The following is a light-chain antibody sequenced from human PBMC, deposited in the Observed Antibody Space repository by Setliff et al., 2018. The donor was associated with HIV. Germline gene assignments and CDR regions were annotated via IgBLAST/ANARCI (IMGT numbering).Light chain of an antibody. CDR1: SSNIGINY. CDR3: AAWDDSLSGLYV. Sequence: QSVLTQPPSESGNPGQRVTISCSGSSSNIGINYVYWYQQLPGTAPKLLIYSNNQRPSGVPDRFSGSKSGTSASLATSGLRSEDEADYYCAAWDDSLSGLYVFGAGTKVTVL. CDR2: SNN. V-gene: IGLV1-47*01. J-gene: IGLJ1*01.